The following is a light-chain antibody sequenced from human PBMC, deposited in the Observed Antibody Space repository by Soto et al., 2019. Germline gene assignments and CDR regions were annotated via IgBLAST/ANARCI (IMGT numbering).Light chain of an antibody. CDR3: QQYDNLLALT. Sequence: DIQMTQSPSSLSASVGDRVTITCQARQDISNYLNWYQQKPGKAPKLLIYDASNLETGFPSRFSGSGSGTDFTFTISSLQPEDIATYYCQQYDNLLALTFGGGTKVEIK. CDR1: QDISNY. J-gene: IGKJ4*01. V-gene: IGKV1-33*01. CDR2: DAS.